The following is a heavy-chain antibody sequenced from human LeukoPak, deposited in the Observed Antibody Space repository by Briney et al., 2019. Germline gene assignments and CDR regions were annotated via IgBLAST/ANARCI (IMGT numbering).Heavy chain of an antibody. CDR3: ARHVRFLEWLSSYYFDY. CDR1: GGTISSSSYY. Sequence: NPSETLSLTCTVSGGTISSSSYYWGWIRQPPGKGLERIGSIYYSGTTYYNPSLKSRVTISVDTSKSQFSLRLTSVTAADTAVYYCARHVRFLEWLSSYYFDYWGQGTLVTVSS. CDR2: IYYSGTT. J-gene: IGHJ4*02. D-gene: IGHD3-3*01. V-gene: IGHV4-39*01.